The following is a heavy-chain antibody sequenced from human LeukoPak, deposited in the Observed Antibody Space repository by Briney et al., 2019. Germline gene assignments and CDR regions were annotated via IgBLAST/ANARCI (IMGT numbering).Heavy chain of an antibody. CDR2: TSGSGGST. CDR3: ATPVGHYYYYGMDV. V-gene: IGHV3-23*01. Sequence: GGSLRLSCAASGFTFSSYAMSWVRQAPGKGLEWVSATSGSGGSTYYADSVKGRFTISRDNSKNTLYLQMNSLKAEDTAVYYCATPVGHYYYYGMDVWGQGTTVTVSS. CDR1: GFTFSSYA. J-gene: IGHJ6*02.